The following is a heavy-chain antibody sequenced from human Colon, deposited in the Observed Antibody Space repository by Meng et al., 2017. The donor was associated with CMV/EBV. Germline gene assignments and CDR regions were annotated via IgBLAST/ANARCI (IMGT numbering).Heavy chain of an antibody. CDR1: GFSFGSYE. CDR3: ATVVRFPVGGHYYYHGMDV. Sequence: GGSLRLSCAASGFSFGSYEMNWVRQAPGKGLEWVSYISSSGSTIHYADSVKGRFTISRDNVKNSLYLHMSSLRAEDTAVYYCATVVRFPVGGHYYYHGMDVWGQGTTVTVSS. J-gene: IGHJ6*02. V-gene: IGHV3-48*03. CDR2: ISSSGSTI. D-gene: IGHD2-21*01.